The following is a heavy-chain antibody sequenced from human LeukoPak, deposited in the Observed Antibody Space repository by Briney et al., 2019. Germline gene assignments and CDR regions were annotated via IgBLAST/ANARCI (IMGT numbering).Heavy chain of an antibody. Sequence: PGGSLRLSCAASGFTFNRYGMHWVRQAPGKGLEWVAVISFDGKVSYYADSVKGRFTISRDNSKNTLDLQMNSLRAEDTAVYYCAREPDYYDSSGYYFGFDYWGQGTLVTVSS. CDR3: AREPDYYDSSGYYFGFDY. CDR1: GFTFNRYG. D-gene: IGHD3-22*01. CDR2: ISFDGKVS. V-gene: IGHV3-30*03. J-gene: IGHJ4*02.